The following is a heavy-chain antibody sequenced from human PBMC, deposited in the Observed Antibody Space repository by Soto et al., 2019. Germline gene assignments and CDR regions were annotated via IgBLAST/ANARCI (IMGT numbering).Heavy chain of an antibody. CDR3: ARDDYYDSSGYYFPYYYYGMDV. Sequence: GASVKVSCKASGYTFTSYGISWVRQAPGQGLEWMGWISAYNGNTNYAQKLQGRVTMTTDTSTSTAYMELRSLRSDDTAVYYCARDDYYDSSGYYFPYYYYGMDVWGQGTTVTVSS. J-gene: IGHJ6*02. V-gene: IGHV1-18*01. D-gene: IGHD3-22*01. CDR2: ISAYNGNT. CDR1: GYTFTSYG.